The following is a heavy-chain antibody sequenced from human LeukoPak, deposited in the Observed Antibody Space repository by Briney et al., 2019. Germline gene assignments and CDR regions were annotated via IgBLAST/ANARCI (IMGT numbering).Heavy chain of an antibody. V-gene: IGHV4-59*01. Sequence: SETLSLTCTVSGGSISSYYWSWIRQPPGKGLEWIGYIYYRGSTNYNPSLKSRVTISVDTSKNQFSLKLSSVTAADTAVYYCARVPYGAYSSSWYEDRAYYFDYWGQGTLVTVSS. J-gene: IGHJ4*02. CDR1: GGSISSYY. CDR3: ARVPYGAYSSSWYEDRAYYFDY. CDR2: IYYRGST. D-gene: IGHD6-13*01.